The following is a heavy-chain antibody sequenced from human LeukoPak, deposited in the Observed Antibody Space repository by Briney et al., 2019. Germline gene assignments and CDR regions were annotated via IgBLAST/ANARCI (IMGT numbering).Heavy chain of an antibody. D-gene: IGHD3-22*01. CDR2: MNHNSGNT. J-gene: IGHJ4*02. CDR3: ARGHYDSSGPDHY. V-gene: IGHV1-8*01. Sequence: ASVRVSCKASGYTFTSYDINWGRQATGQGLEWRGWMNHNSGNTVYAQTFHGRVTMTRNTSISTAYMELSSLRSEDTAVYYCARGHYDSSGPDHYWGQGTLVTVSS. CDR1: GYTFTSYD.